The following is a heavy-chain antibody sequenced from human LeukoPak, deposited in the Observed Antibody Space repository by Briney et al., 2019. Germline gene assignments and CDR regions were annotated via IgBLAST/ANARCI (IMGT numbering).Heavy chain of an antibody. D-gene: IGHD2-21*02. CDR2: ISGTGGTT. J-gene: IGHJ4*02. CDR1: EFTFNNYA. CDR3: AKPAQTDCGGDCFFDY. Sequence: GSLRLSCAGSEFTFNNYAMNWVRQTPGKGLEWVAAISGTGGTTYYADSVKGRSTISRDNSKSTVALQMYSLRAEDTAVYYCAKPAQTDCGGDCFFDYWGQGTLVTVSS. V-gene: IGHV3-23*01.